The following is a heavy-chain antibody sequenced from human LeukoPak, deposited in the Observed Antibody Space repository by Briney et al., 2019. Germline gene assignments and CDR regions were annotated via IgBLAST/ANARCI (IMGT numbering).Heavy chain of an antibody. V-gene: IGHV3-30*18. CDR2: ISYDGSNK. CDR3: AKGRGYNYGYYGY. Sequence: GGSLRLSCAASGFTFSSYGMHWVRQAPGKGLEWVAVISYDGSNKYYADSVKGRFTISRDNSKNTLYLQMNSLRAEDTAVYYCAKGRGYNYGYYGYWGQGTLVTVSS. J-gene: IGHJ4*02. CDR1: GFTFSSYG. D-gene: IGHD5-18*01.